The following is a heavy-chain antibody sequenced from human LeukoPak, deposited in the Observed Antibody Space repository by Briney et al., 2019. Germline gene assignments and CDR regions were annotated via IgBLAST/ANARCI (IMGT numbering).Heavy chain of an antibody. Sequence: LGASVKVSCKASGYTFSDYYMHWVRQAPGQGLEWMGWINPDSGGTKYAQKFQDRVTMTSDTSISTAYMELSRLRSDDTAVYYCARDHLLFRQPPNWFDPWGQGTLVTVSS. D-gene: IGHD1-14*01. CDR2: INPDSGGT. J-gene: IGHJ5*02. CDR1: GYTFSDYY. V-gene: IGHV1-2*03. CDR3: ARDHLLFRQPPNWFDP.